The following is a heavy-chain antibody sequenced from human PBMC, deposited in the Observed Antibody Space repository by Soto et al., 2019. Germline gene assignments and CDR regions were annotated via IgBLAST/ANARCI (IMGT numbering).Heavy chain of an antibody. CDR2: INHSGST. CDR3: ARGWVTRCSNTSCPRKGAFDI. J-gene: IGHJ3*02. V-gene: IGHV4-34*01. D-gene: IGHD2-2*01. CDR1: GGSFSGYY. Sequence: QVQLQQWGAGLLKPSETLSLTCAVYGGSFSGYYWSWIRQPPGKGLEWIGEINHSGSTNYNPSLKSRVTLSVDTSKNQFSLKLSSVTAADTAVYYCARGWVTRCSNTSCPRKGAFDIWGQGTMVTVSS.